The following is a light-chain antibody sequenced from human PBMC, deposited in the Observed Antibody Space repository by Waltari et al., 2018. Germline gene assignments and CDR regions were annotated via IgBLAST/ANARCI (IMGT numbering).Light chain of an antibody. CDR3: QAWDSTTVL. V-gene: IGLV3-1*01. CDR1: KLGDKY. CDR2: QNT. J-gene: IGLJ2*01. Sequence: SYDLTQPLSVSVSPGQTASITCSADKLGDKYTCWYQQKPGQSPVLVIYQNTKRPSGIPARFSGSNSWNTATLTISGTQAMDEADYYCQAWDSTTVLFGGGTKLTV.